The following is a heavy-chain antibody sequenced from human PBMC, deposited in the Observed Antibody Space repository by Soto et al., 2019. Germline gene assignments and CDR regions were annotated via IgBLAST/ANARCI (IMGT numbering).Heavy chain of an antibody. D-gene: IGHD2-15*01. J-gene: IGHJ5*02. Sequence: EVQLVESGGGLVQPGGSLRLSCAASGFTFSTYWMSWVRRAPGKGLEWVANIKEDGSAKSYVDSVKGRFTISRDNAKNSLYLQMNSLRAEDTAVYHCARDRGRGVECFGTCYSSYFDPWGQGTLVTVSS. CDR3: ARDRGRGVECFGTCYSSYFDP. V-gene: IGHV3-7*01. CDR2: IKEDGSAK. CDR1: GFTFSTYW.